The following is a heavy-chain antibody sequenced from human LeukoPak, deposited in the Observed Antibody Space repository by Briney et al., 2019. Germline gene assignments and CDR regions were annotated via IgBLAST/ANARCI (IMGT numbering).Heavy chain of an antibody. CDR1: GFTFSDYA. D-gene: IGHD5-12*01. CDR3: ARAGIVAVIGYGMDV. CDR2: IRNKAFRETS. Sequence: GRSLRLSCTPSGFTFSDYALSWVRQAPGKGLGWVSLIRNKAFRETSEYAASVEGRFSISRDASKSIVYLQMNSLQTEDTAVYYCARAGIVAVIGYGMDVWGRGTTVTVSS. V-gene: IGHV3-49*04. J-gene: IGHJ6*02.